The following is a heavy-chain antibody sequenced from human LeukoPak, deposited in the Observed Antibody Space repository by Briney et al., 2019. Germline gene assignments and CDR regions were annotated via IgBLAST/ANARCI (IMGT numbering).Heavy chain of an antibody. CDR1: GGTFSSYA. CDR3: ASGYSYGEDFDY. CDR2: IIPIFGTA. Sequence: VASVKVSCKASGGTFSSYAISWVRQAPGQGLEWMGGIIPIFGTANYAQKFQGRVTITADESTSTAYMELSSLRSEDTAVYYCASGYSYGEDFDYWGQGTLVTVSS. V-gene: IGHV1-69*13. J-gene: IGHJ4*02. D-gene: IGHD5-18*01.